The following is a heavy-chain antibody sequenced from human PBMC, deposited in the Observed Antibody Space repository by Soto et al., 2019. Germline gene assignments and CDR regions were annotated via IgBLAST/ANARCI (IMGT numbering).Heavy chain of an antibody. J-gene: IGHJ4*02. Sequence: EVQLVESGGGLIQPGGSLRLSCAVSGFTVSNNYMSWVRQAPGKGLEGVSVIYSGGYTAYGDSVKGRFTISRDNSKNTPYLQKKSRRPHTPAFFYGAAVRGGGGYWGQGTLVTVSS. CDR1: GFTVSNNY. V-gene: IGHV3-53*01. CDR3: AAVRGGGGY. CDR2: IYSGGYT. D-gene: IGHD3-10*01.